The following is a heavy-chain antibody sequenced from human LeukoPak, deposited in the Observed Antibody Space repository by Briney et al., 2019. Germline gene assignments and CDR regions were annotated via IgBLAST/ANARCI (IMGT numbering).Heavy chain of an antibody. CDR3: ANSPAAGNY. J-gene: IGHJ4*02. CDR2: IYYSGSP. Sequence: PSETLSLTCTVSGGSISSDSHYWGWIRQPPGKGLEWVGNIYYSGSPYYNPSLKSRVTISVDTSKNQFSLKLSSVTAADTAVYYCANSPAAGNYWGQGTLVTVSS. D-gene: IGHD6-13*01. CDR1: GGSISSDSHY. V-gene: IGHV4-39*07.